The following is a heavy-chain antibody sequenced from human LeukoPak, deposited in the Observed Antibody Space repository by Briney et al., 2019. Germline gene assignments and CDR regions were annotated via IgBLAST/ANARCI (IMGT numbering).Heavy chain of an antibody. Sequence: GGSLRLSCAASGFTFDEYVMHWVRQAPGQGLEWVSLINGNGDDSYYADSVKGRFTISRDNAKNSLYLQMNSLRAEDTAVYYCARDYPGIAAAGTFFYWGQGTLVTVSS. CDR2: INGNGDDS. D-gene: IGHD6-13*01. CDR3: ARDYPGIAAAGTFFY. J-gene: IGHJ4*02. V-gene: IGHV3-20*04. CDR1: GFTFDEYV.